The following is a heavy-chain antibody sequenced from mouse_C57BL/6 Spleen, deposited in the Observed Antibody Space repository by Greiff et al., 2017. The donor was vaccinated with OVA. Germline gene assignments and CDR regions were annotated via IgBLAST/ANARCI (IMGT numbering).Heavy chain of an antibody. Sequence: QVHVKQPGAELVRPGSSVKLSCKASGYTFTSYWMHWVKQRPIQGLEWIGNIDPSDSETHYNQKFKDKATLTVDKSSSTAYMQLSSLTSEDSAVYYCARGGYPYAMDYWGQGTSVTVSS. V-gene: IGHV1-52*01. CDR3: ARGGYPYAMDY. D-gene: IGHD2-2*01. CDR1: GYTFTSYW. CDR2: IDPSDSET. J-gene: IGHJ4*01.